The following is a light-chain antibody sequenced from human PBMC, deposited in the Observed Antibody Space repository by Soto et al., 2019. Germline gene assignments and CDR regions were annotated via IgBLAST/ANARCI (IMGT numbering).Light chain of an antibody. Sequence: DIQMTQSPSSLSASVGDRVTITCQASQDISNHLSWYQQKPGKAPKLLIYDASNLETGVPSGFSGSGSGTDFTFTISSLQPGNVATYYCQQHHSLPLTFGGGTKVEIK. CDR2: DAS. V-gene: IGKV1-33*01. CDR1: QDISNH. J-gene: IGKJ4*01. CDR3: QQHHSLPLT.